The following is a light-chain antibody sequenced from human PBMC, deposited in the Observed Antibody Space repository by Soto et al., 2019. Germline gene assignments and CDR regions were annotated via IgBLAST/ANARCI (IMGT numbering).Light chain of an antibody. Sequence: IQMTESPSTLSASVGDRVTITSRASQSISSWLAWYQQKPGKAPKLLIYDASSLESGVPSRFSGSGSGTEFTLTISSLQPDDFATYYCQQYNSYSTFAGRTKVDIK. CDR1: QSISSW. CDR3: QQYNSYST. J-gene: IGKJ4*01. V-gene: IGKV1-5*01. CDR2: DAS.